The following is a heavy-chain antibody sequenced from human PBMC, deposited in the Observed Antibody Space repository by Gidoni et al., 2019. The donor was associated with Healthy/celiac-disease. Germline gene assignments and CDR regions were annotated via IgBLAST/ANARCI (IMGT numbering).Heavy chain of an antibody. CDR1: GYSFTSYW. CDR3: ARGSGQYCGGDCYSDWFDP. V-gene: IGHV5-51*01. D-gene: IGHD2-21*02. CDR2: IYPGDSDT. Sequence: EVQLVQSGAEVKKPGESLKISCKGSGYSFTSYWIGWVRQMPGKGLEWMGIIYPGDSDTRYSPSFQGQVTISAYKSISTAYLQWSSLKASDTAMYYCARGSGQYCGGDCYSDWFDPWGQGTLVTVSS. J-gene: IGHJ5*02.